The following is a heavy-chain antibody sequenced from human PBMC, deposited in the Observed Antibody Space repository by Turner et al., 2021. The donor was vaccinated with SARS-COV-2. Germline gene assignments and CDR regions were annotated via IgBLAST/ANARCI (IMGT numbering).Heavy chain of an antibody. CDR3: ARESWGRDPDY. D-gene: IGHD3-16*01. V-gene: IGHV3-53*04. CDR2: IYSGGST. J-gene: IGHJ4*02. Sequence: EVQLVESGGGLVQPGGSLRLSCAASGFTVSSNYMSWVRQAPGKGREWVSVIYSGGSTYYADSVKGRFTISRHNSKNTLYLQMNSLRAEDTAVYYCARESWGRDPDYWGQGTLVTVSS. CDR1: GFTVSSNY.